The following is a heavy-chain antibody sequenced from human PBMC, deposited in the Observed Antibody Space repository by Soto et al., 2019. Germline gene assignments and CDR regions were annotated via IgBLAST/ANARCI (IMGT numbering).Heavy chain of an antibody. D-gene: IGHD3-3*01. CDR3: ARDLGYDFWSGLDYYYGMDV. CDR1: GLTFSSYE. J-gene: IGHJ6*02. V-gene: IGHV3-48*03. CDR2: ISSSGSTI. Sequence: PXGSLRLSCAASGLTFSSYEMNWVRPAPGKGLEWVSYISSSGSTIYYADSVKGRFTISRDNAKNSLYLQMNSLRAEDTAVYYCARDLGYDFWSGLDYYYGMDVWGQGTTVTVSS.